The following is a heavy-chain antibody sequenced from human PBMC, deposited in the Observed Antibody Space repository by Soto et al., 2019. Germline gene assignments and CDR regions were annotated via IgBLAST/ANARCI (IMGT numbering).Heavy chain of an antibody. J-gene: IGHJ4*02. D-gene: IGHD3-3*01. V-gene: IGHV3-30-3*01. CDR2: ISYDGSNK. Sequence: VGSLRLSCAASGFTFSSYAMHWVRQAPGKGLEWVAVISYDGSNKYYADSVKGRFTISRDNSKNTLYLQMNSLRAEDTAVYYCARDYDFWSGYLPYYWGQGTLVTV. CDR3: ARDYDFWSGYLPYY. CDR1: GFTFSSYA.